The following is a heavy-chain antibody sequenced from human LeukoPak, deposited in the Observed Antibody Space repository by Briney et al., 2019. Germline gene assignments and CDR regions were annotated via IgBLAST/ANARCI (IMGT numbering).Heavy chain of an antibody. CDR3: ARIRDGYNDAYDI. D-gene: IGHD5-24*01. CDR1: GYTFTNYY. V-gene: IGHV1-46*01. CDR2: INPGGDNT. Sequence: ASAKVSCKASGYTFTNYYIHWVRQAPGQGLEWMGLINPGGDNTNYAQNFQGRVTMTRDTSASTVYTELSSLRSEDTAIYYCARIRDGYNDAYDIWGQGTVVTVPS. J-gene: IGHJ3*02.